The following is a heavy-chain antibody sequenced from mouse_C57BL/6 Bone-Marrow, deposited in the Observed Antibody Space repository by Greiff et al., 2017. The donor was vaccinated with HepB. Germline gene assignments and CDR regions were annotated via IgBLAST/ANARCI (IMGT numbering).Heavy chain of an antibody. D-gene: IGHD1-1*01. J-gene: IGHJ3*01. CDR1: GFTFSDYY. V-gene: IGHV5-12*01. CDR3: ARHAQDYGRTTWFAY. Sequence: VQLKESGGGLVQPGGSLKLSCAASGFTFSDYYMYWVRQTPEKRLEWVAYISNGGGSTYYPDTVKGRFTISRDNAKNTLYLQMSRLKSEDTAMYYCARHAQDYGRTTWFAYWGQGTLVTVSA. CDR2: ISNGGGST.